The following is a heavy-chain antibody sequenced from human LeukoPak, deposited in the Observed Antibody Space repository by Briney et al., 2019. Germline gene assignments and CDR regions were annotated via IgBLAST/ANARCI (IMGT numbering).Heavy chain of an antibody. CDR2: ISSSSSTI. J-gene: IGHJ5*02. CDR3: ARDYGDYIWFDP. CDR1: GFTVSSNY. D-gene: IGHD4-17*01. V-gene: IGHV3-48*02. Sequence: GGSLRLSCAVSGFTVSSNYMNWVRQAPGKGLEWVSYISSSSSTIYYADSVKGRFTISRDNAKNSLYLQMNSLRDEDTAVYYCARDYGDYIWFDPWGQGTLVTVSS.